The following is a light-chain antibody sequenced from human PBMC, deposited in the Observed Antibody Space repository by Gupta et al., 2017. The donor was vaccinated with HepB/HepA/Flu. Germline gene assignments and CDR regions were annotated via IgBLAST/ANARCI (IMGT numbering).Light chain of an antibody. CDR2: AAS. CDR1: QGISSY. V-gene: IGKV1-8*01. CDR3: QQYYRYLLT. Sequence: AIRMTQSPSSFSASTGDRVTITCRASQGISSYLAWYQQKPGKAPKLLIYAASTLQSWVPSRFSGSGSGTDFLLTISCLQSEDFATYYCQQYYRYLLTCGGGTKVEIK. J-gene: IGKJ4*01.